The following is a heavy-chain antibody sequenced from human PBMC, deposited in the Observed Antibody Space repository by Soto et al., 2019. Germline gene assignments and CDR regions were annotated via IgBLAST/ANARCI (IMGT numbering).Heavy chain of an antibody. CDR2: ISGSGGST. CDR1: GFTFSSYA. V-gene: IGHV3-23*01. D-gene: IGHD2-2*01. J-gene: IGHJ4*02. CDR3: VLSPQGYCHRTSCLDCGDYVSPYRGGYFVY. Sequence: PGGSLRLSCAASGFTFSSYAMSWVRQAPGKGLEWVSAISGSGGSTYYADSVKGRFTISRDNSKNTLYLQMNSLRAEETAGEYCVLSPQGYCHRTSCLDCGDYVSPYRGGYFVYWGQGTLVTVSS.